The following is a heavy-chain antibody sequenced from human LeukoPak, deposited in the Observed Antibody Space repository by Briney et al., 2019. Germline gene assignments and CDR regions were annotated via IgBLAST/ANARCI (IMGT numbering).Heavy chain of an antibody. J-gene: IGHJ4*02. D-gene: IGHD3-10*01. CDR2: IFYSGST. CDR3: ASSEGY. Sequence: SETLSLTCIVSGDSISSSSYYWGWIRQPPGKGLEWIGSIFYSGSTYYNPSLKSRVTISVDTSKNQFSLKLSSVTAADTAVYYCASSEGYWGQGTLVTVSS. V-gene: IGHV4-39*07. CDR1: GDSISSSSYY.